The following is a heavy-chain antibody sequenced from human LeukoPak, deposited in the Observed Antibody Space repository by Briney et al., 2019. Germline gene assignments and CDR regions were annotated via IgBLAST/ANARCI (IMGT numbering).Heavy chain of an antibody. D-gene: IGHD2-15*01. CDR1: GFTFSSFW. CDR3: ARGAAMGYCSGGSCYYNY. CDR2: INSDGSST. J-gene: IGHJ4*02. V-gene: IGHV3-74*01. Sequence: PGGSLRLSCAASGFTFSSFWMHWIRQDPGKGLGWVSRINSDGSSTSYADSVKDRITISRDNAKNTLYLQMNSLRSEDTAVYYCARGAAMGYCSGGSCYYNYWGQGTLVTVSS.